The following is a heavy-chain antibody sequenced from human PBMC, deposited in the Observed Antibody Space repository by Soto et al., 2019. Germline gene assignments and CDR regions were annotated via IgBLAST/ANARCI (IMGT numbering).Heavy chain of an antibody. D-gene: IGHD3-10*01. J-gene: IGHJ2*01. CDR3: ARKVSGSTGRPDLWYFDL. Sequence: VQLLDSGGGLVQPGGSLRLSCAASGFTFSGYALTWVRQAPGKGLEWVSAISGGGDATFYADSVKGRFTISRDNSEITLYLQMNTLRAEDTAVYYCARKVSGSTGRPDLWYFDLWGRGTLVTVSS. CDR2: ISGGGDAT. CDR1: GFTFSGYA. V-gene: IGHV3-23*01.